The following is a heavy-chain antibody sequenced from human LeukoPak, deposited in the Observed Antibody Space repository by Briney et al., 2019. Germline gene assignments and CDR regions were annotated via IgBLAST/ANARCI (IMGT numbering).Heavy chain of an antibody. J-gene: IGHJ6*03. D-gene: IGHD4-17*01. CDR1: GFTFSSYG. Sequence: QTGGSLRLSCAASGFTFSSYGMHSVRQAPGKGLEWVANIKQDGSEKYYVDSVKGRFTISRDNAKNSLYLQMNSLRAEDTAVYYCARDNYGDYMNYYYYYYMDVWGKGTTVTVSS. V-gene: IGHV3-7*01. CDR2: IKQDGSEK. CDR3: ARDNYGDYMNYYYYYYMDV.